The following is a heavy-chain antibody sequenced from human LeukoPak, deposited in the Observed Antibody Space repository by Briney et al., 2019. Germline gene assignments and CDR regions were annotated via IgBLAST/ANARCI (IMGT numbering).Heavy chain of an antibody. V-gene: IGHV4-59*01. CDR2: IYYSGST. Sequence: SETLSLTCTVSGGSISSYYWSWIRQPPGKGLEWIGYIYYSGSTNYNPSLKSRVTISVDTSKNQFSLKLSSVTAADTAVYYCARDSNYFDSSGYHQYYFDYWGQGTLVAVSS. D-gene: IGHD3-22*01. CDR1: GGSISSYY. J-gene: IGHJ4*02. CDR3: ARDSNYFDSSGYHQYYFDY.